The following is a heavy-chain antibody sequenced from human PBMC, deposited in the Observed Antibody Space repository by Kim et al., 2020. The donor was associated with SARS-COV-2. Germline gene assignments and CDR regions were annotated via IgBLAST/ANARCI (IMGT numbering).Heavy chain of an antibody. V-gene: IGHV4-59*02. J-gene: IGHJ5*02. CDR1: GGSVSGSY. CDR2: IYYSGTT. CDR3: ARGRGGFDP. Sequence: SETLSLTCTVSGGSVSGSYWSWIRQSPEKGLEWIGYIYYSGTTNYNPSLTSRVTISVDTSKNQMSLKLTSVTPADTAVYYCARGRGGFDPWGQGILVT. D-gene: IGHD3-16*01.